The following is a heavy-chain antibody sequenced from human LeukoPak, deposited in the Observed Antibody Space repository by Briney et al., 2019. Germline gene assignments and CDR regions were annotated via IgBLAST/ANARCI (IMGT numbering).Heavy chain of an antibody. J-gene: IGHJ4*02. Sequence: PGGSLRLSCAASGFTFSDYYMSWIRQAPGKGLEWVSYISSSGSTIYYADSVKGRFTISRDNAKNSLYLQMNSLRAEDTAVYYCARVLSSGWYENDYWGQGTLVTVSS. CDR2: ISSSGSTI. CDR1: GFTFSDYY. D-gene: IGHD6-19*01. V-gene: IGHV3-11*01. CDR3: ARVLSSGWYENDY.